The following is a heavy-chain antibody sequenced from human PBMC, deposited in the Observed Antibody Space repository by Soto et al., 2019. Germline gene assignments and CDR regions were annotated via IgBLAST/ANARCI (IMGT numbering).Heavy chain of an antibody. D-gene: IGHD2-2*01. J-gene: IGHJ6*02. Sequence: HPGGSLRLSCAASGFTFSSYAMHWVRQAPGKGLEWVAVISYDGSNKYYADSVKGRFTISRDNSENTLYLQMGSLRAEDMALYYCQRRGATRSCYYFGMDVWGQGTTVTVSS. V-gene: IGHV3-30*14. CDR2: ISYDGSNK. CDR1: GFTFSSYA. CDR3: QRRGATRSCYYFGMDV.